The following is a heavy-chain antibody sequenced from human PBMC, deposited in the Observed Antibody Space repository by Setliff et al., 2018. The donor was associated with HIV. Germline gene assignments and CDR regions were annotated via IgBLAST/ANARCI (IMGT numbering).Heavy chain of an antibody. CDR3: ARSQPDTIFGVATFDC. Sequence: PSETLSLTCTVSGGSMSSSGPGYYWGWVRQTPGGGLEWIGSVYYRGRTYYNPSLKSRVTISVDTSKNQLSLRLTSMAAADTAMYYCARSQPDTIFGVATFDCWGQGKMVTVSS. V-gene: IGHV4-39*01. CDR1: GGSMSSSGPGYY. D-gene: IGHD3-3*01. J-gene: IGHJ4*02. CDR2: VYYRGRT.